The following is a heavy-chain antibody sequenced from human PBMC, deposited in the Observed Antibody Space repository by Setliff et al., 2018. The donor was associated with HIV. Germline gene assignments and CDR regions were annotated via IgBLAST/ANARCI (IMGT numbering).Heavy chain of an antibody. Sequence: SVKVSCKASGGTFGTYTISWVRQAPGQGLDWMGRIIPILGVANYAQRFQGKVTITADKSTSTAYMELTSLRFDDTAMYYCVRGVQSPPHYSYYYMDVWGEGTMVTVSS. CDR1: GGTFGTYT. CDR2: IIPILGVA. J-gene: IGHJ6*03. CDR3: VRGVQSPPHYSYYYMDV. V-gene: IGHV1-69*02. D-gene: IGHD3-3*01.